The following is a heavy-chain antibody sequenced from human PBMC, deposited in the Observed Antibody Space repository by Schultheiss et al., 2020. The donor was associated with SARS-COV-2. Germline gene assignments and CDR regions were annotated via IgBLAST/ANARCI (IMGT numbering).Heavy chain of an antibody. CDR3: TTRLYSSSWYDSDYFDY. J-gene: IGHJ4*02. V-gene: IGHV3-49*04. CDR2: IRSKAYGGTT. CDR1: GFTFGDYA. Sequence: GGSLRLSCTASGFTFGDYAMSWVRQAPGKGLEWVGFIRSKAYGGTTDYAAPVKGRFTISRDDSKNTLYLQMNSLKTEDTAVYYCTTRLYSSSWYDSDYFDYWGQGTLVTVSS. D-gene: IGHD6-13*01.